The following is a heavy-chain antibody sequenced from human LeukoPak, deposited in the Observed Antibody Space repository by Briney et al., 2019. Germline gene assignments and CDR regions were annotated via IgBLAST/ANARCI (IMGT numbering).Heavy chain of an antibody. J-gene: IGHJ4*02. Sequence: SVEVSCKASGYTFTSYGFSWVRQAPGQGLEWMGWISAYNGDTKYALNLQGRVTMTTDTSTSTAYMELRSLRSDDTAVYYCARQLRWDQYYFDYWGQGTLVTVSS. CDR3: ARQLRWDQYYFDY. CDR1: GYTFTSYG. V-gene: IGHV1-18*01. D-gene: IGHD4-23*01. CDR2: ISAYNGDT.